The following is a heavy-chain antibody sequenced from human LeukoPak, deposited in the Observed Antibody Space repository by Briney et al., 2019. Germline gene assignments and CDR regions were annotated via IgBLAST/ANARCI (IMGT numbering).Heavy chain of an antibody. CDR2: IKNKGDGGTT. CDR1: GFTFRNAW. Sequence: GGSLRLSCVVSGFTFRNAWMNWVRQAPGKGLEWVGRIKNKGDGGTTDYAAPVKGRFTISRDDSKDTVYLQMNSLRAEDTAVYYCTAGVERGTKYFNYWGQVTLVTASS. CDR3: TAGVERGTKYFNY. D-gene: IGHD3-16*01. J-gene: IGHJ4*02. V-gene: IGHV3-15*01.